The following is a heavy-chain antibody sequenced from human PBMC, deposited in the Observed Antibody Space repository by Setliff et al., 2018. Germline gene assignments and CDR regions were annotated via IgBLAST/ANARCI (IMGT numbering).Heavy chain of an antibody. J-gene: IGHJ4*02. V-gene: IGHV4-38-2*02. CDR2: IYYSGST. Sequence: SETLSLTCTVSGYSISSGYYWGWIRQPPGKGLEWIGCIYYSGSTYYNPSLKSRVTISLDTSKNQFSLKLSSVTAADTAVYYCAREGLTIFGVVIRRNYFDYWGQGTLVTVSS. D-gene: IGHD3-3*01. CDR1: GYSISSGYY. CDR3: AREGLTIFGVVIRRNYFDY.